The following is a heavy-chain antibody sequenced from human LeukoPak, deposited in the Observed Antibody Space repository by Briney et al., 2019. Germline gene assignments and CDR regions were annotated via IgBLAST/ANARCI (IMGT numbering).Heavy chain of an antibody. D-gene: IGHD5-24*01. CDR2: IYPGDSAT. J-gene: IGHJ4*02. CDR3: ARRDGLKYDY. CDR1: GYSFTTYW. V-gene: IGHV5-51*01. Sequence: GESLKISCKGSGYSFTTYWIGWVRQRPGKGLEWMGIIYPGDSATRYSPSFQGQVTISADKSISTAYLQWSSLRASDTAILYCARRDGLKYDYGGQGTRVTVS.